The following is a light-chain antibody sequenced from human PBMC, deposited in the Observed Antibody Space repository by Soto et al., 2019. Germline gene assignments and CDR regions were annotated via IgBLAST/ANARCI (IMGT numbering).Light chain of an antibody. CDR2: RAS. Sequence: EIVLTQSPGTLSLSPGERATLSCRASESVSDNYLAWYQQRSGQAPRLVIYRASSRASAVPDRFSGSGSGADFTLTISRLEPEDFAVYYCQQYGSSPLTFGGGTKVEIK. J-gene: IGKJ4*01. CDR3: QQYGSSPLT. CDR1: ESVSDNY. V-gene: IGKV3-20*01.